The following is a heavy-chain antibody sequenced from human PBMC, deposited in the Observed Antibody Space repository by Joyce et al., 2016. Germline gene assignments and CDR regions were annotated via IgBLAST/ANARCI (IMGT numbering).Heavy chain of an antibody. CDR2: ISNDGKNK. Sequence: AQLVESGGGVVQPGRSLRLSCAVSGFTFRNYGMHWVRQSPGKGLGWVAVISNDGKNKKYADSVKGRFTVSRDNSKKILSLQMSSLRPEDTAVYYCAKDRETSAVLDFWGQGTPVTVSP. V-gene: IGHV3-30*18. CDR1: GFTFRNYG. CDR3: AKDRETSAVLDF. J-gene: IGHJ4*02. D-gene: IGHD6-25*01.